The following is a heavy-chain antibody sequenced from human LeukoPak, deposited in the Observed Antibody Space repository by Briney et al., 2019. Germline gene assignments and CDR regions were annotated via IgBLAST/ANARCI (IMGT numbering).Heavy chain of an antibody. J-gene: IGHJ5*02. Sequence: ASVKVSCKASGGTCSSYAISWVRQAPGQGLEWMGRIIPIFGTANYAQKFQGRVTITTDESTSTAYMELSSLRSEDTAVYYCARDEWVCEGSTSCLPYNWFDPWGQGTLVTVSS. V-gene: IGHV1-69*05. CDR2: IIPIFGTA. D-gene: IGHD2-2*01. CDR1: GGTCSSYA. CDR3: ARDEWVCEGSTSCLPYNWFDP.